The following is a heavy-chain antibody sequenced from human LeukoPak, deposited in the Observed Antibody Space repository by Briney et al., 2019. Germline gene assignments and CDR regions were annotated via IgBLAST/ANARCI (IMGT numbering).Heavy chain of an antibody. CDR1: GFTFSSYG. CDR3: AKDKRGSS. J-gene: IGHJ5*02. V-gene: IGHV3-30*18. Sequence: GGSLRLSCAASGFTFSSYGMHWVRRAPGKGLEWVAVISYDGSNKYYADSVKGRFTISRDNAKNSLYLQMNSLRAEDTAVYYCAKDKRGSSWGQGTLVTVSS. D-gene: IGHD3-16*01. CDR2: ISYDGSNK.